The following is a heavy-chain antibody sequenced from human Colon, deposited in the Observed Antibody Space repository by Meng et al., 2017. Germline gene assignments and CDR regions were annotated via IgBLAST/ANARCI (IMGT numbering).Heavy chain of an antibody. Sequence: VQLQGSGPGLVRPSETPSLTCTVSGGSGISNSYYWSWFRQPPGKGLEWIGFIYYSGSTNYNPSLKSRVTISVDTSKNQFSLKVSSVTAADTAVYYCARDSGYDKNWFDPWGQGTLVTVSS. V-gene: IGHV4-61*01. D-gene: IGHD5-12*01. CDR3: ARDSGYDKNWFDP. CDR1: GGSGISNSYY. J-gene: IGHJ5*02. CDR2: IYYSGST.